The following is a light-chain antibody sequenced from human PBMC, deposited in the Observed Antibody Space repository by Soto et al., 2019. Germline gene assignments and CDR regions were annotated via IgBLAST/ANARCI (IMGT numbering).Light chain of an antibody. CDR1: SSDGGGYNH. CDR2: DVS. V-gene: IGLV2-14*03. Sequence: QSALTQPASVSGSPGQSITISCTGTSSDGGGYNHVSWYQQHPGKAPKLMIYDVSNRPSGVSNRFFGSKSGNTASLTISGLQAEDEADYYCSSYASSSTYVFGTGTKLTVL. J-gene: IGLJ1*01. CDR3: SSYASSSTYV.